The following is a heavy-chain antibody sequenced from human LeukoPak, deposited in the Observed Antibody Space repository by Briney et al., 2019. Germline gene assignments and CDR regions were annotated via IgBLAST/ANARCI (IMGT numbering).Heavy chain of an antibody. Sequence: TGGSLRLSCAASGFTFSSYGMHWVRQAPGKGLEWVAVIWYDGSNKYYADSVKGRFTISRDNSKNTLYLQMNSLRAEDTAVYYCARGAAATDPDYWGHGTLVTVSS. V-gene: IGHV3-33*01. CDR1: GFTFSSYG. CDR2: IWYDGSNK. D-gene: IGHD2-15*01. J-gene: IGHJ4*01. CDR3: ARGAAATDPDY.